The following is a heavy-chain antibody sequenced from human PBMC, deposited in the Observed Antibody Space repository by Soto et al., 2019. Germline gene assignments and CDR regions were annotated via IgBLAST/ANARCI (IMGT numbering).Heavy chain of an antibody. V-gene: IGHV3-30-3*01. CDR1: GFTFSSYA. D-gene: IGHD3-16*01. CDR3: ARDGGLLGMDV. J-gene: IGHJ6*02. CDR2: ISYDGSNK. Sequence: QVQLVESGGGVVQPGRSLRLSCAASGFTFSSYAMHWVRQAPGKGLEWVAVISYDGSNKYYADSVKGRFTISRDNSRIALYLQMNSLRGEDTAVYYCARDGGLLGMDVWGQGTTVTVSS.